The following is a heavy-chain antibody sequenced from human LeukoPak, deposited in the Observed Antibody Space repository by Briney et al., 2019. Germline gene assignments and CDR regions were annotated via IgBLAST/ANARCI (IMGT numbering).Heavy chain of an antibody. D-gene: IGHD6-13*01. Sequence: PSETLSLTCTVSGGSISNYYWSWIRQPPGKALEWIGYIYYTGTTKYNPSLKSRATISLDTSKNQFSLKLSSVTAADTAVYYCARASSWYPIDYWGQGTLVTVSS. V-gene: IGHV4-59*12. J-gene: IGHJ4*02. CDR2: IYYTGTT. CDR1: GGSISNYY. CDR3: ARASSWYPIDY.